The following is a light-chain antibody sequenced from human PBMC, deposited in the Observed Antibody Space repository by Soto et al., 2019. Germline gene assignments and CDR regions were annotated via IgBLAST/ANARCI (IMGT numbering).Light chain of an antibody. CDR3: QLYNSYPWT. CDR1: QSISSW. V-gene: IGKV1-5*01. Sequence: DIQMTPSPSTLSASVGDSVTVTCRASQSISSWLAWYQQKPGKAPKLLIYDASSLESGVPSRFSGSGSGTEFTLTISSLQPDDFATYYCQLYNSYPWTFGQGTKVEI. CDR2: DAS. J-gene: IGKJ1*01.